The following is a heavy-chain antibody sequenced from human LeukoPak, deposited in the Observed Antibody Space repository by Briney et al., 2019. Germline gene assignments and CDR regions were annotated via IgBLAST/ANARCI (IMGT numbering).Heavy chain of an antibody. D-gene: IGHD3-22*01. CDR1: GGSFSGYY. CDR2: INHSGST. Sequence: SETLSLTCAVYGGSFSGYYWSWIRQPPGKGLEWIGEINHSGSTNYNPSLKSRVTLSVDTSKNQFSLKLSSVTAADTAVYYCATPTGDSSGYYFDYWGQGTLVTVSS. J-gene: IGHJ4*02. CDR3: ATPTGDSSGYYFDY. V-gene: IGHV4-34*01.